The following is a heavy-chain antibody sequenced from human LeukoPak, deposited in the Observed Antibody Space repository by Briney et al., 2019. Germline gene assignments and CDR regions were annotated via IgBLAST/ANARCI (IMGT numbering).Heavy chain of an antibody. D-gene: IGHD3-16*02. Sequence: SETLSLTCTVSGGSISSYYWSWIRQPSGKGLEWIGYIYYSGSTNYNPSLKSRVTISVDTSKNQFFLKLSSVTAADTAVYYCARHVGLRLGELSNYFDYWGQGTLVTVSS. CDR2: IYYSGST. CDR1: GGSISSYY. V-gene: IGHV4-59*08. CDR3: ARHVGLRLGELSNYFDY. J-gene: IGHJ4*02.